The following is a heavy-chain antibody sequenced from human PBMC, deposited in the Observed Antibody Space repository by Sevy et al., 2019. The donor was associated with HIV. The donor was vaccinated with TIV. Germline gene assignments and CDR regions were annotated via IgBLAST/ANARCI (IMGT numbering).Heavy chain of an antibody. D-gene: IGHD2-15*01. CDR3: ARDRGNLGYCSGGSCYGGGWFDP. V-gene: IGHV3-11*01. CDR2: ISSSGSTI. J-gene: IGHJ5*02. CDR1: GFTFSDYY. Sequence: GGSLRLSCAASGFTFSDYYMSWIRQAPGKGLEWVSYISSSGSTIYHADSVKGRFTISRDNAKNSLYLQMNSLRAEDTAVYYCARDRGNLGYCSGGSCYGGGWFDPWGQGTLVTVSS.